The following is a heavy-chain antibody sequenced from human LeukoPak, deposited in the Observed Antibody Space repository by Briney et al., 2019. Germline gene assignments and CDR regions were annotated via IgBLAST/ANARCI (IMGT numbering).Heavy chain of an antibody. CDR2: IYYSGST. CDR3: ARDTHSSGWYYFDY. D-gene: IGHD6-19*01. Sequence: SETLSLTCTVSGGSISSHYWSWIRQPPGKGLEWIGYIYYSGSTNYNPSLKSRVTISVDTSKNQFSLKLSSVTAADTAVYYCARDTHSSGWYYFDYWGQGTLVTVSS. J-gene: IGHJ4*02. CDR1: GGSISSHY. V-gene: IGHV4-59*11.